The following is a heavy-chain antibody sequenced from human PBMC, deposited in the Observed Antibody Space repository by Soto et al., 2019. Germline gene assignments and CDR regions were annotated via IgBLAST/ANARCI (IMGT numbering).Heavy chain of an antibody. CDR2: IYYSGST. CDR1: GGSISSGDYY. CDR3: ARVNIVVVPAAIYDDY. V-gene: IGHV4-30-4*01. Sequence: SETLSLTCTVSGGSISSGDYYWSWIRQPPGKGLEWIGYIYYSGSTYYNPSLKSRVTISVDTSKNQFSLKLSSVTAADTAVYYCARVNIVVVPAAIYDDYWGQGTLVTVSS. J-gene: IGHJ4*02. D-gene: IGHD2-2*01.